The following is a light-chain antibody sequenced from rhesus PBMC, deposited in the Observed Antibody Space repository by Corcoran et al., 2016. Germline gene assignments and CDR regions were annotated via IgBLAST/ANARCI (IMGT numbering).Light chain of an antibody. Sequence: DVAMTQSPLSLPITPGQPASISCRSSQSLAHSNGNTYLTWYQQKPGQPPRRLIYQVSNRESGGPDRFSGSGEGKDFTMKIRRVEAEDVGVYYCGQGSNVPYSFGQGTKVEIK. CDR1: QSLAHSNGNTY. V-gene: IGKV2-65*01. CDR2: QVS. CDR3: GQGSNVPYS. J-gene: IGKJ2*01.